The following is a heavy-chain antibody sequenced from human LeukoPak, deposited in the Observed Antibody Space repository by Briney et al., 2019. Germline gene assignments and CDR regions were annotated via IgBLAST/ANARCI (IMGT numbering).Heavy chain of an antibody. V-gene: IGHV4-39*01. CDR1: GGSISASSHY. J-gene: IGHJ5*02. CDR3: ASRDYRAWIDP. CDR2: VYYTGSI. D-gene: IGHD2-21*01. Sequence: PSETLSLTCSASGGSISASSHYWAWVRQPPGKGLEWIVGVYYTGSIRYNTSLKSPVTISVEMSKIDLFLTVSSVTAAVTAFYYCASRDYRAWIDPWGQGILVTVS.